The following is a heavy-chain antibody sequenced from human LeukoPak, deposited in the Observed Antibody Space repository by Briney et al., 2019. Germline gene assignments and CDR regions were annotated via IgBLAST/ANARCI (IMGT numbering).Heavy chain of an antibody. V-gene: IGHV3-23*01. CDR3: ARGGGRHVEY. CDR1: DLTLSNYA. Sequence: GGSLRLSCTASDLTLSNYAMSWVRQAPGKGLEWVSAISISGGDTYYADFVKGRFTISRDNSKNTLYLQMNSLRAEDTAVYYCARGGGRHVEYWGQGNLVTVSS. D-gene: IGHD2/OR15-2a*01. J-gene: IGHJ4*02. CDR2: ISISGGDT.